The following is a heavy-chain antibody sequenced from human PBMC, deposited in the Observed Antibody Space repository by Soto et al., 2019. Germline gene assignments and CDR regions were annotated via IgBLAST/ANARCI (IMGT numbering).Heavy chain of an antibody. CDR2: IDPSDSYT. J-gene: IGHJ5*02. Sequence: PGGSLKISCKGSGYRFTSYWISWVRQMPGKGLEWMGRIDPSDSYTNYSPSFQGHVTISADKSISTAYLQWSSLKASDTAMYYCARVVVVASTLGWFDTWGQGTLVTVPS. D-gene: IGHD2-15*01. V-gene: IGHV5-10-1*01. CDR1: GYRFTSYW. CDR3: ARVVVVASTLGWFDT.